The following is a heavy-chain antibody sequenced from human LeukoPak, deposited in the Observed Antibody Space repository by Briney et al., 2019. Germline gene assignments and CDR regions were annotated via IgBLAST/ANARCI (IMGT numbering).Heavy chain of an antibody. CDR3: ATDGGHDAFDI. D-gene: IGHD3-16*01. J-gene: IGHJ3*02. V-gene: IGHV1-46*01. Sequence: ASVKVSCKASGYTFTSYYMHWVRQAPGQGLEWMGIINPSGGSTSYAQKFQGRVTMTEDTSTDTAYMELSSLRSEDTAVYYCATDGGHDAFDIWGQGTMVTVSS. CDR2: INPSGGST. CDR1: GYTFTSYY.